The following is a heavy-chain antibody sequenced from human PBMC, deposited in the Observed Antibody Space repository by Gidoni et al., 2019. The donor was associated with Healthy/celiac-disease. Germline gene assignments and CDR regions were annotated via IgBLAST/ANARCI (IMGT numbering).Heavy chain of an antibody. CDR2: IYYRGST. J-gene: IGHJ4*02. CDR3: ARRYDFWSGYVFDY. D-gene: IGHD3-3*01. CDR1: GGSISSSSYY. V-gene: IGHV4-39*05. Sequence: QLQLQESGPGLVTPSETPSLTCTVSGGSISSSSYYWGWIRQPPGKGLEWIGSIYYRGSTYYNPSLKSRVTISVDTSKNQFSLKLSSVTAADTAVYYCARRYDFWSGYVFDYWGQGTLVTVSS.